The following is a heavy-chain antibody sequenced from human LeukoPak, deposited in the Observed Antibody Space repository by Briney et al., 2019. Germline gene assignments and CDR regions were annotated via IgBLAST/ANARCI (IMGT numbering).Heavy chain of an antibody. Sequence: ASVKVSCKASGYTFTSYAMNWVRQAPGQRLEWMGWINTNTGNPTCGQGFTGRFVFSLDTSVSTAYLQISSLKAEDTAVYYCARELCVRGSGSYCPFDYWGQGTLVTVSS. CDR1: GYTFTSYA. CDR3: ARELCVRGSGSYCPFDY. V-gene: IGHV7-4-1*02. D-gene: IGHD3-10*01. CDR2: INTNTGNP. J-gene: IGHJ4*02.